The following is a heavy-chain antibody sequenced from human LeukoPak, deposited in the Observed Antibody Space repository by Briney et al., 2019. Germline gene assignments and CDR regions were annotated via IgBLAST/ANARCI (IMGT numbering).Heavy chain of an antibody. Sequence: GGSLRLSCAASGFTFSSYAMSWFRQAPGKGLEWVSAISGSGGSTYYADSVKGRFTISRDNSKNTLYLQMNSLRAEGTAVYYCAKGAEMATNRYYFDYWGQGTLVTVSS. V-gene: IGHV3-23*01. CDR3: AKGAEMATNRYYFDY. J-gene: IGHJ4*02. CDR2: ISGSGGST. CDR1: GFTFSSYA. D-gene: IGHD5-24*01.